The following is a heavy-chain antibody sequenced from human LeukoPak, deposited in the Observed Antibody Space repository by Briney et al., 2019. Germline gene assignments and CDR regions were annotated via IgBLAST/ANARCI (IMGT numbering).Heavy chain of an antibody. D-gene: IGHD3-16*01. J-gene: IGHJ4*02. CDR3: ARDQVPMFTFGGAPDY. CDR2: IWYDGSNK. CDR1: GFTFSSYG. Sequence: PGRSLRLSCAASGFTFSSYGMHWVRQAPGKGLEWVAVIWYDGSNKYYADSVKGRFTISRDNSKNTLYLQMNSLRAEDTAVYYCARDQVPMFTFGGAPDYWGQGTLVTVSS. V-gene: IGHV3-33*01.